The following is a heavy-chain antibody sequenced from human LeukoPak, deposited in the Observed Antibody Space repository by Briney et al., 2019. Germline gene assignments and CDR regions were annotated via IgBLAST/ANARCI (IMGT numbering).Heavy chain of an antibody. V-gene: IGHV3-74*01. D-gene: IGHD3-10*01. CDR1: GFTFSSYW. Sequence: GGSLRLSCAASGFTFSSYWMHWVRQAPGKGLVGVSRINSDGSTTNYADSVKGRFTISRDNAKNTLYLQMNSLRAEDTAVYYRARVSGIWAFDIWGQGTMVTVSS. CDR2: INSDGSTT. CDR3: ARVSGIWAFDI. J-gene: IGHJ3*02.